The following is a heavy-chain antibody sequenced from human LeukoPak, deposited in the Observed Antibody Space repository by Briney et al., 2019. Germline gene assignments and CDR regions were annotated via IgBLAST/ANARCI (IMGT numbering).Heavy chain of an antibody. CDR1: GDSVSSTTSY. D-gene: IGHD6-19*01. Sequence: SETLSLTCTVSGDSVSSTTSYWTWIRQPPGKGLEYIGSIFYSGITFYNPSLKSRVTMSVDTSKNQFSLKLNSVTAADTAVYFCARQLAGLFFNSWGQGTLVAVSS. V-gene: IGHV4-39*01. CDR3: ARQLAGLFFNS. CDR2: IFYSGIT. J-gene: IGHJ4*02.